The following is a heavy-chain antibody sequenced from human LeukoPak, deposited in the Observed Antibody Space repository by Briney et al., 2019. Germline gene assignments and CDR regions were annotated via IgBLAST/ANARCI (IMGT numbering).Heavy chain of an antibody. D-gene: IGHD7-27*01. V-gene: IGHV4-59*01. CDR2: ISYSGNT. J-gene: IGHJ4*02. Sequence: SETLSLTCAVYGGSFSVYYWSWIRQSPGKGLEWIGYISYSGNTNYNPSLKSRVTISADTSKNQFSLKMSSVTAADTAVYFCARWRNWAWDFGSWGQGTLVTVSS. CDR3: ARWRNWAWDFGS. CDR1: GGSFSVYY.